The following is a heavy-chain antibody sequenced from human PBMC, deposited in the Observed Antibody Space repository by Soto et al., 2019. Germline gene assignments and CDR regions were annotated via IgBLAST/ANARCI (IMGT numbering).Heavy chain of an antibody. V-gene: IGHV3-21*01. D-gene: IGHD3-10*01. CDR2: ISSSSSYI. CDR3: ARDTYFYGSGSYGP. CDR1: GFTFSSYS. Sequence: EVQLVESGGGLVKPGGSLRLSCAASGFTFSSYSMNWVRQAPGKGLEWVSSISSSSSYIYYADSVKGRFTISRDNAKNPLNLQMNSLRAEDTAVYYCARDTYFYGSGSYGPWGQGTLVTVSS. J-gene: IGHJ5*02.